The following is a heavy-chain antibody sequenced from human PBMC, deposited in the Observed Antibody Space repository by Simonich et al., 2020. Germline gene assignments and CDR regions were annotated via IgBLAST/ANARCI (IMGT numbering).Heavy chain of an antibody. Sequence: EVQLLESGGGLVQPGGSLRLSCAASGYTFRSYAMSWVRQAPGNGLEWVSDISGSGGSTYYADSVKGRFTSSRDNSKNTLYLQMNSLRAEDTAVYYCATYYFDYWGQGTLVTVSS. CDR2: ISGSGGST. V-gene: IGHV3-23*01. CDR3: ATYYFDY. J-gene: IGHJ4*02. CDR1: GYTFRSYA.